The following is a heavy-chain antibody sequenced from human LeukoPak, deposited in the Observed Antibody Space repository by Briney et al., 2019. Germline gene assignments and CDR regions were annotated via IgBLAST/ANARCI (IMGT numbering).Heavy chain of an antibody. Sequence: PSETLSLTCAVYGGSFSGYYWSWIRQPPGKGLEWIGEINHSGSTNYNPSLKSRVTISVDTSKNQFSLKLSSVTAADTAVYYCARGRLRGSILDYWGQGTLVTVSS. CDR1: GGSFSGYY. CDR3: ARGRLRGSILDY. CDR2: INHSGST. D-gene: IGHD3-10*01. J-gene: IGHJ4*02. V-gene: IGHV4-34*01.